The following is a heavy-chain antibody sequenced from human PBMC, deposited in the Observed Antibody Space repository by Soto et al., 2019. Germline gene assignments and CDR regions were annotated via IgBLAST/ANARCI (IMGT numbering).Heavy chain of an antibody. V-gene: IGHV4-4*07. CDR1: GGSFSGYC. CDR3: SRVGCSNSKCYTRGMDV. D-gene: IGHD2-2*01. CDR2: IYSDGTT. Sequence: SESLSLSCTVSGGSFSGYCWSWVRQPAGKGLEWVGRIYSDGTTNYSPSLKSRVTMSLDTSKDQFSLHLNSVTAADTAVYYCSRVGCSNSKCYTRGMDVWGQGTTVTVSS. J-gene: IGHJ6*02.